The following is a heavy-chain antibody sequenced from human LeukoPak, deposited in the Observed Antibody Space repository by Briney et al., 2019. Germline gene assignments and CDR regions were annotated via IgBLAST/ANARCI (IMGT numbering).Heavy chain of an antibody. Sequence: SSETLSLTCTVSGGSISSYYWSWIRQPPGKGLEWICYIYYSGSTNYNPSLKSRVTISVDTSKNQFSLKLSSVTAADTAVYYCARNKGTGRQWPYNWFDPWGQGTLVTVSS. J-gene: IGHJ5*02. CDR1: GGSISSYY. D-gene: IGHD6-19*01. CDR3: ARNKGTGRQWPYNWFDP. CDR2: IYYSGST. V-gene: IGHV4-59*01.